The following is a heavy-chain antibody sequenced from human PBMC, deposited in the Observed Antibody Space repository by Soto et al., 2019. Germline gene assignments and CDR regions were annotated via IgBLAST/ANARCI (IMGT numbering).Heavy chain of an antibody. J-gene: IGHJ6*02. V-gene: IGHV3-23*01. Sequence: GGSLRLSCAASGFTFSIYAMNWVRQAPGKGLEWVSSISDTGGSTYYADSVKGRFTISRDNSKNTLYLQMNSLRAEDKAVYYCATTTVTRVFYYYGMDVWGQGTTVTVSS. CDR3: ATTTVTRVFYYYGMDV. CDR1: GFTFSIYA. D-gene: IGHD4-17*01. CDR2: ISDTGGST.